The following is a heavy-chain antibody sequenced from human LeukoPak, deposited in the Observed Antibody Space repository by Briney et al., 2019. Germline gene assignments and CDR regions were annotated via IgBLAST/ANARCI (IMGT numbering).Heavy chain of an antibody. V-gene: IGHV3-33*08. CDR3: ARGSIYYDSSGYYSFDAFDI. Sequence: GGSLRLACAASGISFSSHWMHWVRQAPGKGLEWVAVIWYDGSNKYYADSVKGRFTISRDNSKNTLYLQMNSLRAEDTAVYYCARGSIYYDSSGYYSFDAFDIWGQGTMVTVSS. CDR2: IWYDGSNK. D-gene: IGHD3-22*01. J-gene: IGHJ3*02. CDR1: GISFSSHW.